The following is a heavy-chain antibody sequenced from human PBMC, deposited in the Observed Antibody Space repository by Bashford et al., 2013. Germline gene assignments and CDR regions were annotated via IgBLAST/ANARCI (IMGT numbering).Heavy chain of an antibody. J-gene: IGHJ3*01. D-gene: IGHD5-24*01. CDR3: ARDGYSGGAFDV. V-gene: IGHV1-2*02. CDR2: INPNSGGT. Sequence: ASVKVSCKASGYTFTGYYMHWVRQAPGQGLEWMGWINPNSGGTNYAQKFQGRVTMTRDTSISTAYMELTGLNSDDTAVFYCARDGYSGGAFDVWGQGTMVTVSS. CDR1: GYTFTGYY.